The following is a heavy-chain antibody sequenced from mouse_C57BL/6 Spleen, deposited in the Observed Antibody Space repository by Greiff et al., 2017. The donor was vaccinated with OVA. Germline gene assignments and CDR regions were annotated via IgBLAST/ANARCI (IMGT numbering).Heavy chain of an antibody. J-gene: IGHJ2*01. CDR2: IYPGSGST. Sequence: EVQLQQSGPELVKPGASVKISCKASGYTFTDYYMNWVKQSHGKSLEWIGDIYPGSGSTNYNEKFKSKATLTVDTSSSTAYMQLSSLTSEDSAVYYCARFTTVDFDYWGQGTTLTVSS. D-gene: IGHD1-1*01. CDR1: GYTFTDYY. V-gene: IGHV1-26*01. CDR3: ARFTTVDFDY.